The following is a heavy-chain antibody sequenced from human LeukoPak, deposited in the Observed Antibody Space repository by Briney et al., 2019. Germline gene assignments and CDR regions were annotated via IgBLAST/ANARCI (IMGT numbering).Heavy chain of an antibody. J-gene: IGHJ4*02. CDR3: AKDRSNYGFDY. CDR2: VSNDGSNR. Sequence: GGSLRLSCAASGFTFSTYGMHWVRQAPAKGLEWVAVVSNDGSNRYYADSVKGRFTTSRDNSKNTLDLQMDSLRAEDTAVYFCAKDRSNYGFDYWGQGTLVTVSS. D-gene: IGHD3-10*01. V-gene: IGHV3-30*18. CDR1: GFTFSTYG.